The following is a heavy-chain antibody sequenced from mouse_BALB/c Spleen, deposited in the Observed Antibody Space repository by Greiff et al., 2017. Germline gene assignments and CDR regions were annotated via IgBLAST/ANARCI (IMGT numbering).Heavy chain of an antibody. V-gene: IGHV1S127*01. D-gene: IGHD2-14*01. CDR3: TRVQYYRYDDWYFDV. Sequence: QVQLQQPGAELVKPGASVKMSCKASGYTFTSYWMHWVKQRPGQGLEWIGVIDPSDSYTSYNQKFKGKATLTVDTSSSTAYMQLSSLTSEDSAVYYCTRVQYYRYDDWYFDVWGAGTTVTVSS. CDR2: IDPSDSYT. J-gene: IGHJ1*01. CDR1: GYTFTSYW.